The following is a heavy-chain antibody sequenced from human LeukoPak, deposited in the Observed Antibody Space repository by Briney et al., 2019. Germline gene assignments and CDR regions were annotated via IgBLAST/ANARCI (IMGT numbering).Heavy chain of an antibody. Sequence: GGSLRLSCAASGFTFSSYGMHWVRQAPGKGLEWVAVISYDGSNKYYADSVKGRFTISRDNSKNTLYLQMNSLRAEDTAVYYCAKASDYGAFHYYYYYGMGVWGQGTTVTVSS. CDR3: AKASDYGAFHYYYYYGMGV. D-gene: IGHD4-17*01. V-gene: IGHV3-30*18. CDR2: ISYDGSNK. J-gene: IGHJ6*02. CDR1: GFTFSSYG.